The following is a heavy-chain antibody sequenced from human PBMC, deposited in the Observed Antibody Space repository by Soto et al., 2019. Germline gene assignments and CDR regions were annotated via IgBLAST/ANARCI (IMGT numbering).Heavy chain of an antibody. D-gene: IGHD3-10*01. CDR1: GGSFSGYY. J-gene: IGHJ6*02. CDR3: AGGRPGGSGSYYKSRGYYYYGMDV. CDR2: INHSGST. V-gene: IGHV4-34*01. Sequence: SETLSLTCAVYGGSFSGYYWSWIRQPPGKGLEWIGEINHSGSTNYNPSLKSRVTISVDTSKNQFSLKLSSVTAADTAVYYCAGGRPGGSGSYYKSRGYYYYGMDVWGQGTTVTVSS.